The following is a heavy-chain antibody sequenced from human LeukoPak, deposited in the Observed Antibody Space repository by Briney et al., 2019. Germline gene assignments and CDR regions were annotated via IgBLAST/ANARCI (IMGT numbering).Heavy chain of an antibody. D-gene: IGHD3-3*01. J-gene: IGHJ4*02. CDR3: ARDTKKYYDFWSGYLDY. Sequence: GGSLRLSCAASGFTFSSYAMHWVRQAPGKGLEWVAVISYDGSNKYYADSVKGRFTISRDNSKNTLYLQMNSLRAEDTAVYYCARDTKKYYDFWSGYLDYWGQGTLVTVSS. CDR2: ISYDGSNK. CDR1: GFTFSSYA. V-gene: IGHV3-30-3*01.